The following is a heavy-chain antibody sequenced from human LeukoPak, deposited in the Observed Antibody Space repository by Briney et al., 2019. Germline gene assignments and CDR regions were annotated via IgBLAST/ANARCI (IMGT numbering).Heavy chain of an antibody. V-gene: IGHV4-59*08. J-gene: IGHJ3*01. D-gene: IGHD3-10*01. Sequence: SETLSLTCTVSGGSISSYYWSWIRQPPGKGLEWIGYIYYTGSTIYNPSLKSRVTISVDTSKGQFSLNLISVTAADTAVYYCARRRGDYGSGELNFWGQGTMVTVSS. CDR1: GGSISSYY. CDR2: IYYTGST. CDR3: ARRRGDYGSGELNF.